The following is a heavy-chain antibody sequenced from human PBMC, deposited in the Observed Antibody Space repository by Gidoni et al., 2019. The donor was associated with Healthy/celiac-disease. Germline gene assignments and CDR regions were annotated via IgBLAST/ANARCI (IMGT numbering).Heavy chain of an antibody. V-gene: IGHV4-4*07. CDR2: IYTSWST. J-gene: IGHJ4*02. CDR3: ARSPYGDSWKFDY. D-gene: IGHD4-17*01. CDR1: GGSISSYY. Sequence: QVQLQESGPGLVKPSATLSLTSTVPGGSISSYYWSWIRQPAGKGLEWIGRIYTSWSTNYNPSLKSRVTMSVDTSKNQFSLKLSSVTAADTAVYYCARSPYGDSWKFDYWGQGTLVTVAS.